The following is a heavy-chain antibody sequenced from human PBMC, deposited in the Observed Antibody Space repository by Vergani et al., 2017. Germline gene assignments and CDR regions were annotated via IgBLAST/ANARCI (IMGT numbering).Heavy chain of an antibody. CDR1: GFTFSSYG. Sequence: QVQLVESGGGVVQPGRSLRLSCAASGFTFSSYGMHWVRQAPGKGLEWVAVISYDGSNKYYADSVKGRFTISRDNSKNTLYLQMNSLRAEDTAVYYCAKGMVRGVYLDYWGQGTLVTVSS. CDR3: AKGMVRGVYLDY. V-gene: IGHV3-30*18. D-gene: IGHD3-10*01. J-gene: IGHJ4*02. CDR2: ISYDGSNK.